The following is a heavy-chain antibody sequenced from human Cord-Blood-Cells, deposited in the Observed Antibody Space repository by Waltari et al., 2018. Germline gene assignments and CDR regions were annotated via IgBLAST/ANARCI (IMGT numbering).Heavy chain of an antibody. V-gene: IGHV4-4*02. CDR1: GGSISSSNW. J-gene: IGHJ4*02. CDR3: ARRPYSSSWYFDY. CDR2: IYHSGGT. D-gene: IGHD6-13*01. Sequence: QVQLQESGPGLVKPSGTLSLTCAVSGGSISSSNWWSWVRQPPGKGLEWIGEIYHSGGTNYNPSLKSRVTISVDKSKNQFSLKLGAVTAADTAVYYCARRPYSSSWYFDYWGQGTLVTVSS.